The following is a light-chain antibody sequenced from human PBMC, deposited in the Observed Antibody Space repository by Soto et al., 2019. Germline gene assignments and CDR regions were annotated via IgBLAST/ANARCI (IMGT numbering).Light chain of an antibody. CDR3: ETWDSNTRV. CDR1: SGHSSYI. V-gene: IGLV4-60*03. CDR2: LEGSGSY. Sequence: QSVLTQSSSASASLGSSVKLTCTLSSGHSSYIIAWHQKQPGKAPRYLMNLEGSGSYNKGSGIPDRFSGSSSGADRYLTISNLQSEDEADYYCETWDSNTRVFGGGTKLTVL. J-gene: IGLJ3*02.